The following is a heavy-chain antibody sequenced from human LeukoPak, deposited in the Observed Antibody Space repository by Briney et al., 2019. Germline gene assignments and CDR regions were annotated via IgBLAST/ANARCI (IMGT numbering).Heavy chain of an antibody. CDR3: ARDVLRYFDWLGYDY. CDR1: GYTVTNYG. Sequence: GASVKVSCKASGYTVTNYGISWVRQAPGQGLEWKGWISAYNGNTNYAQKLQGRVTMTTDTSTSTAYMELRSLRSDDTAVYYCARDVLRYFDWLGYDYWGQGTLVTVSS. D-gene: IGHD3-9*01. CDR2: ISAYNGNT. J-gene: IGHJ4*02. V-gene: IGHV1-18*01.